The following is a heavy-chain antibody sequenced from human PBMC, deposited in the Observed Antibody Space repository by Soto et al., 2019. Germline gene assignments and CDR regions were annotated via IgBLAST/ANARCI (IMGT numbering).Heavy chain of an antibody. D-gene: IGHD4-17*01. CDR2: IYYSGST. J-gene: IGHJ4*02. V-gene: IGHV4-31*03. CDR1: VGSISTGGYY. Sequence: QVQLQESGPGLVKPSQTLSLTCTVSVGSISTGGYYWTWIRQHPGKGLEWIGYIYYSGSTYYNPTLKSRVTIAVDTSKNQFSLKLSSVTAADTAVYYCARGLSVTLFDNWGQGTLVTVPS. CDR3: ARGLSVTLFDN.